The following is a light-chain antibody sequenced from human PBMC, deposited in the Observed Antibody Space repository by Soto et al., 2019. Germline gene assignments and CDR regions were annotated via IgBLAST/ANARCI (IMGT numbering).Light chain of an antibody. V-gene: IGKV3-20*01. Sequence: EIVLTQSPGTLSLSPGERATLSCRASQSVSSSYLAWYQQKPGQAPRLLIYGASSRATGIPDRFSGSGSETDFTLTISGLEPEDFSVYYCQQYGSSPVTFGQGTKLEIK. CDR1: QSVSSSY. J-gene: IGKJ2*01. CDR2: GAS. CDR3: QQYGSSPVT.